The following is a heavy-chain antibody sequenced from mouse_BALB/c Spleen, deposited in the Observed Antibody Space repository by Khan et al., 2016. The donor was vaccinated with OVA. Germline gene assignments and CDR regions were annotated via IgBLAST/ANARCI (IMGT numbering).Heavy chain of an antibody. Sequence: QVQLKQSGAELARPGASVKLSCKASGYTFTDYYINWVKQRTGQGLEWIGEISPGSGDTYYNERFKVKATLTAAKSSSTADMQLSSLTSEASAVYFCARRNYFGYTFAYWGQGTLVTVSA. D-gene: IGHD1-2*01. V-gene: IGHV1-77*01. J-gene: IGHJ3*01. CDR3: ARRNYFGYTFAY. CDR1: GYTFTDYY. CDR2: ISPGSGDT.